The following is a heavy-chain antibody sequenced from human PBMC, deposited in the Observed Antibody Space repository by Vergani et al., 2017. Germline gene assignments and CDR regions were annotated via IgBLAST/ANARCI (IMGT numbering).Heavy chain of an antibody. CDR3: ARDRGPLMVYAVFDY. Sequence: QVQLVQSGAEVKKPGASVKVSCKASGYTFTSYYMHWVRQAPGQGLEWMGIINPSGGSTSYAQKFQGRVTMTRDPSTSTVYMELSSLRSEDTAVYYCARDRGPLMVYAVFDYWGQGTLVTVSS. CDR2: INPSGGST. J-gene: IGHJ4*02. CDR1: GYTFTSYY. D-gene: IGHD2-8*01. V-gene: IGHV1-46*01.